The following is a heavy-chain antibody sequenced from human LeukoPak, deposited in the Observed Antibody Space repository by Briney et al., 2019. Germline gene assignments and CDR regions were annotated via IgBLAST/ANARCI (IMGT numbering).Heavy chain of an antibody. Sequence: GGSLRLSCAASGFTFSTCGMHWVRQAPGKGLEWVAVIWYDGSNQYYADSVKGRFTISRDNSKNTLYLQMNSLRAEDTAVYYCLYVDNFDYWGQGTLVTVSS. J-gene: IGHJ4*02. V-gene: IGHV3-33*01. CDR2: IWYDGSNQ. CDR1: GFTFSTCG. D-gene: IGHD2-8*01. CDR3: LYVDNFDY.